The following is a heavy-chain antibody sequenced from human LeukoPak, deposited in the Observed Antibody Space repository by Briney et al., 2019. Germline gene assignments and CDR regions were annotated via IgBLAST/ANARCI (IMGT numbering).Heavy chain of an antibody. Sequence: PGGSLRLSCWASGFTLSSHALTWGPPAPGEGLEWVSAISISGDTTYYADAVKGRFTISRDNSKNTVYLQMNSLRAEDTAVYYCANEIRPNDYWGQGTLVTVSS. CDR1: GFTLSSHA. CDR3: ANEIRPNDY. V-gene: IGHV3-23*01. D-gene: IGHD4-17*01. J-gene: IGHJ4*02. CDR2: ISISGDTT.